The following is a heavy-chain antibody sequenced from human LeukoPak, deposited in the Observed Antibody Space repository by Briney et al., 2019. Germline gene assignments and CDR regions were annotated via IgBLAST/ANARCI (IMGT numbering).Heavy chain of an antibody. CDR2: IYYSGST. D-gene: IGHD3-3*01. V-gene: IGHV4-59*01. CDR1: GGSISSYY. Sequence: SETLSLTCTVSGGSISSYYWSWIRQPPGKGLEWIGYIYYSGSTNYNPSLKSRITISVDTSKNQFSLKLSSVTAADTAVYYCARSIFGVAPNPDWFDPWGQGTLVTVSS. J-gene: IGHJ5*02. CDR3: ARSIFGVAPNPDWFDP.